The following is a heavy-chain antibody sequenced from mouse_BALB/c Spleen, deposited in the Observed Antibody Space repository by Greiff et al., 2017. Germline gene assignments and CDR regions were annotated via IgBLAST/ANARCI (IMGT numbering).Heavy chain of an antibody. Sequence: VQLQPPGAALVQPGASVKLSCPASGSPFPRSWLHWVKQRPGQGLAWLGALPPSNGRTNYNEPFKSQATLTVDKSSRTAYLQLSSLTAEDSAVYYWARGPDDWSSEARDDGGQGTAGTVAA. D-gene: IGHD2-12*01. CDR2: LPPSNGRT. V-gene: IGHV1S81*02. CDR3: ARGPDDWSSEARDD. CDR1: GSPFPRSW. J-gene: IGHJ4*01.